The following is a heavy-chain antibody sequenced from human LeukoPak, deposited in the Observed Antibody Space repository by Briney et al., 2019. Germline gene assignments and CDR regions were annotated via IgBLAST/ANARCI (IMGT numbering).Heavy chain of an antibody. CDR3: ARDIGDIVVVPAAFMGFDP. CDR1: GYTFTGYY. V-gene: IGHV1-2*02. CDR2: INPNSGGT. D-gene: IGHD2-2*01. Sequence: ASVKVSCKASGYTFTGYYMHWVRQAPGQGLEWMGWINPNSGGTNYAQKFQGRVTMTRDTSISTAYMELSRLRSDDTAVYYCARDIGDIVVVPAAFMGFDPWGQGTPVTVSS. J-gene: IGHJ5*02.